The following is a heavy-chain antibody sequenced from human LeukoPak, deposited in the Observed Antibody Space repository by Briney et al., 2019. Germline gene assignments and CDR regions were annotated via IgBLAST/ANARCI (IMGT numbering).Heavy chain of an antibody. Sequence: PGGSLRLSCAASGFTVSSNYMSWVRQAPGKGLEWVSVIYSGGSTYYADSVKGRFTISRDNSKNTLYLQMNSLRAEDTAVYYCARGPYCSGGSCYSGWGQGTLVTVYS. CDR1: GFTVSSNY. J-gene: IGHJ4*02. CDR2: IYSGGST. CDR3: ARGPYCSGGSCYSG. V-gene: IGHV3-53*01. D-gene: IGHD2-15*01.